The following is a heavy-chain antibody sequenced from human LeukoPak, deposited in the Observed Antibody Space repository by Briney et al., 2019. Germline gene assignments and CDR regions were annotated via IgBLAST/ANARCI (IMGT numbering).Heavy chain of an antibody. D-gene: IGHD1/OR15-1a*01. V-gene: IGHV4-39*02. CDR2: IYYSGST. CDR1: GGSISSGSYY. J-gene: IGHJ4*02. CDR3: ARRLRRTHYFDS. Sequence: TSETLSLTCTVSGGSISSGSYYWGWIRQPPGKGLEWIGTIYYSGSTFYNPSFESRVAICVDTSQNHFSLRLSSVTAADTAVYYCARRLRRTHYFDSWGQGTLVTVSS.